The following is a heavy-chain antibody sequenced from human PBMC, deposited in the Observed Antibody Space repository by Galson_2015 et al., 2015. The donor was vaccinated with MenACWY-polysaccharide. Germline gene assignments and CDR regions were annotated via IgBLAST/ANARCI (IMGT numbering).Heavy chain of an antibody. J-gene: IGHJ2*01. CDR2: ISSNGYST. CDR1: GFTFSSYA. Sequence: SLRLSCAASGFTFSSYAMSWVRQAPGKGLQYVSAISSNGYSTYYADSVKGRFTISRDNSKNTLYLQMGSLRAEDMAVYYCARVHSVVTAIPHWYFELWGRGTLLTVSS. D-gene: IGHD2-21*02. V-gene: IGHV3-64*02. CDR3: ARVHSVVTAIPHWYFEL.